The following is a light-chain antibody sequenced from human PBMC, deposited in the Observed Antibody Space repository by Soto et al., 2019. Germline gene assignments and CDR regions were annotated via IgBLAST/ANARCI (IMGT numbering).Light chain of an antibody. Sequence: QSALTQPASVSGSPGXXXXISCTGTSSDVGGYNYVSWYQQHPGKAPKLMIYEVSNRPSGVSNRFSGSKSGNTASLTISGLQAEDEADYYCSSYTSSSTLVFGTGTKLTVL. CDR1: SSDVGGYNY. CDR2: EVS. CDR3: SSYTSSSTLV. V-gene: IGLV2-14*01. J-gene: IGLJ1*01.